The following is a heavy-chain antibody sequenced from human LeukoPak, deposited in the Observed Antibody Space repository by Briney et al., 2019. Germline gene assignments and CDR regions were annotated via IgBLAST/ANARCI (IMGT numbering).Heavy chain of an antibody. CDR3: TKWGCTGNNCYPFDF. J-gene: IGHJ4*02. CDR2: ISGSGGST. CDR1: GFTFSSYA. Sequence: GGSLRLSCAASGFTFSSYAMSWVRQAPGKGLEWVSAISGSGGSTYYADSVRGRFAISRDNPQNTLFLQMNSLRAEDTALYYCTKWGCTGNNCYPFDFWGQGTQVSVSS. V-gene: IGHV3-23*01. D-gene: IGHD1-20*01.